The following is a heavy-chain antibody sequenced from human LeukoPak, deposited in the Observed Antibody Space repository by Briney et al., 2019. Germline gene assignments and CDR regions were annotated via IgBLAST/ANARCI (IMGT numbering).Heavy chain of an antibody. CDR2: IYTSGST. Sequence: ASETLSLTCTVSGGSIRSASNYWSWIRQPAGKGLEWIGRIYTSGSTNYNPSLKSRVTISVDTSKNQFSLKLSSVAAADTTVYDCAREVRVLEWFDPWSQGPLVPVSS. V-gene: IGHV4-61*02. CDR1: GGSIRSASNY. CDR3: AREVRVLEWFDP. J-gene: IGHJ5*02. D-gene: IGHD1-1*01.